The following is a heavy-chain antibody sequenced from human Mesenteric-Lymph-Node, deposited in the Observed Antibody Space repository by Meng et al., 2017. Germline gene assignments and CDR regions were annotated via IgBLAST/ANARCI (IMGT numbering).Heavy chain of an antibody. CDR2: ISGSGGST. V-gene: IGHV3-23*01. D-gene: IGHD3-22*01. CDR1: GFTFSSYE. CDR3: AKDRGYYDSSGYDAFDI. J-gene: IGHJ3*02. Sequence: GESLKISCAASGFTFSSYEMNWVRQAPGKGLEWVSAISGSGGSTYYADSVKGRFTISRDNSKNTLYLQMNSLRAEDTAVYYCAKDRGYYDSSGYDAFDIWGQGTMVTVSS.